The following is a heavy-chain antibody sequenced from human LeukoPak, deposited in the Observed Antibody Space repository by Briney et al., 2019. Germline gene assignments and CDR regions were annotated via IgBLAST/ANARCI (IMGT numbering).Heavy chain of an antibody. CDR1: GYTFTVYY. J-gene: IGHJ4*02. Sequence: ASVKVSCTASGYTFTVYYMHWVRQAPGQGLEWMGRINPNSGGTNYAQKFQGRVTMTRDTSISTAYMELSRLRSDDTAVYYCARGLGRGGSGADYWGQGTLVTVSS. CDR2: INPNSGGT. V-gene: IGHV1-2*06. D-gene: IGHD3-10*01. CDR3: ARGLGRGGSGADY.